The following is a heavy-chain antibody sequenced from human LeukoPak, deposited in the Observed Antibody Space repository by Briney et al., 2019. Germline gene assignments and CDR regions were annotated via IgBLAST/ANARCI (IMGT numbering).Heavy chain of an antibody. D-gene: IGHD2-2*01. Sequence: SETLSLTCTVSGGSISSSSYYWGWIRQPPGKGLEWIGSIYYSGSTYYNPSLKSRVTISVDTSKNQFSLKLSSVTAADTAVYYCARTIVVVPAAPYNWFDPWGQGTLVTVSS. CDR3: ARTIVVVPAAPYNWFDP. V-gene: IGHV4-39*01. CDR2: IYYSGST. J-gene: IGHJ5*02. CDR1: GGSISSSSYY.